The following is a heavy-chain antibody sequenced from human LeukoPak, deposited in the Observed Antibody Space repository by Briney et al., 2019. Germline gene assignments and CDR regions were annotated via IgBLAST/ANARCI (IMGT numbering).Heavy chain of an antibody. CDR1: GFTFSSYS. D-gene: IGHD2-21*02. CDR3: AGTAGHYYFDY. V-gene: IGHV3-23*01. Sequence: GGSLRLSCAASGFTFSSYSMNWVRQAPGKGLEWVSAISSSGGATYYADSVKGRFTISRDNSKNTVSLQMNSLRAEDTAVYSCAGTAGHYYFDYWGRGTLVTVSS. J-gene: IGHJ4*02. CDR2: ISSSGGAT.